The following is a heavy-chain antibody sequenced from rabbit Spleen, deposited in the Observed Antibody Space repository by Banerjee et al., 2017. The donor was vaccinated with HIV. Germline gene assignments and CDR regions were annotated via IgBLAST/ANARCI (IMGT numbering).Heavy chain of an antibody. CDR1: GFSFSSGYW. J-gene: IGHJ4*01. V-gene: IGHV1S40*01. D-gene: IGHD6-1*01. CDR3: ARDSYGTYAGYGCAADL. Sequence: QSLEESGGDLVKPGASLTLTCTASGFSFSSGYWICWVRQAPGKGLEWIACILVAGSSGITYYASWAKGRFTISKTSSTTVTLQMTSLTAADTATYFCARDSYGTYAGYGCAADLRGPGTLVTVS. CDR2: ILVAGSSGIT.